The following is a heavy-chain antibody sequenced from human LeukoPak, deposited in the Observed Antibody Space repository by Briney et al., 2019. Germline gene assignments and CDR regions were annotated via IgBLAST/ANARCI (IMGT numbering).Heavy chain of an antibody. V-gene: IGHV4-34*01. Sequence: PSETLSLTCAVYGGSFSGYYWSWIRQPPGKGLEWIGEINHSGSTNYNPSLKSRVTISVDTSKNQFSLKLSSVTAADTAVYYCARGHSYSSSWTGYYYYYMDVWGKGTTVTVSS. CDR3: ARGHSYSSSWTGYYYYYMDV. D-gene: IGHD6-13*01. J-gene: IGHJ6*03. CDR1: GGSFSGYY. CDR2: INHSGST.